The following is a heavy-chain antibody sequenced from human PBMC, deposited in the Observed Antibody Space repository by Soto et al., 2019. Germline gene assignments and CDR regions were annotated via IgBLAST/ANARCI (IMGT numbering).Heavy chain of an antibody. V-gene: IGHV4-34*01. D-gene: IGHD2-21*01. J-gene: IGHJ6*03. CDR3: ARGGISHWAYFYYMDV. Sequence: SETLSLTCVVSGGSLSDYFWSWIRQPPGMALEWIGEINHLGSINYNPSLKSRVTMSVDTSKNQFSLTLNSVTAADTATYYCARGGISHWAYFYYMDVWDRGTTVTVSS. CDR1: GGSLSDYF. CDR2: INHLGSI.